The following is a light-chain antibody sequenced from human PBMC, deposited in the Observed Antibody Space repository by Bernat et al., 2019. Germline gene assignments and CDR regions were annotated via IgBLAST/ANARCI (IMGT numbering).Light chain of an antibody. V-gene: IGLV2-14*03. CDR1: SSDAGGYNY. CDR2: DVS. CDR3: SSYSSSSALV. Sequence: QSALTQPASVSGSPGQSITISCTGTSSDAGGYNYVSWYQQHPGKAPKLMIYDVSDRPSGISNRFSGSKSGNTASLTISGLLAGDEADYSCSSYSSSSALVLGGGTKLTVL. J-gene: IGLJ3*02.